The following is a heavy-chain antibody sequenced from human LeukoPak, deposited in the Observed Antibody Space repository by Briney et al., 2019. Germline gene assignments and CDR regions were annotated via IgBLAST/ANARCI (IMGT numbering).Heavy chain of an antibody. CDR2: ISISSNYI. Sequence: PGGSLRLSCAASGFTFSNHNMNWVRQAPGKGLEWVSCISISSNYIYYPDSVKGRFTISRDNAKNSLYLQMNSLRAEDTAVYYCARDGGGGLDYWGQGTLVTVSS. D-gene: IGHD2-15*01. CDR3: ARDGGGGLDY. V-gene: IGHV3-21*01. J-gene: IGHJ4*02. CDR1: GFTFSNHN.